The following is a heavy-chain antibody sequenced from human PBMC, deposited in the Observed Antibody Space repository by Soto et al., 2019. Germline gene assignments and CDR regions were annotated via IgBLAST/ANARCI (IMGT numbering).Heavy chain of an antibody. J-gene: IGHJ6*02. Sequence: DVHLLESGGHLVQPGGFLRLSCAASGFTFSSYAMSWVRQAPGKGLEWVSSVSAGGDMTYYSDSVKGRFTISRDNSNNALFLQMNSLRIEDTALYYCARGDRGGSGSPASYYYSGLDVWGQGTTVTVS. V-gene: IGHV3-23*01. CDR2: VSAGGDMT. CDR3: ARGDRGGSGSPASYYYSGLDV. CDR1: GFTFSSYA. D-gene: IGHD3-10*01.